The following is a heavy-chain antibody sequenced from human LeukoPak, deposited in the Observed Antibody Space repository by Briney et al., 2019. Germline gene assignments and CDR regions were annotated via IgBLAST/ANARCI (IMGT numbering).Heavy chain of an antibody. J-gene: IGHJ6*02. CDR2: IKSETDGATT. CDR1: GFTFSSAW. V-gene: IGHV3-15*01. D-gene: IGHD3-3*01. Sequence: GGSLRLSCAGSGFTFSSAWMSWVRQAPGKGLEWIGRIKSETDGATTDYAAPVKARFTISRDNAKNSLYLQMNSLRAEDTAVYYCARGEVVEWLLSSFGMDVWGQGTTVTVSS. CDR3: ARGEVVEWLLSSFGMDV.